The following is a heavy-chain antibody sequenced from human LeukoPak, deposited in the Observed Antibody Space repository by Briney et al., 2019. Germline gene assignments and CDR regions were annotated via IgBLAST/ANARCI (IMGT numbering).Heavy chain of an antibody. Sequence: PSETLSLTCTVSGGSISSSSYYWGWIRQPPGQGLEWIGYIYHSGSTYYNPSLKSRVTISVDRSKNQFSLKLSSVTAADTAVYYCARYDILTGFDYWGQGTLVTVSS. CDR2: IYHSGST. J-gene: IGHJ4*02. CDR1: GGSISSSSYY. D-gene: IGHD3-9*01. CDR3: ARYDILTGFDY. V-gene: IGHV4-39*07.